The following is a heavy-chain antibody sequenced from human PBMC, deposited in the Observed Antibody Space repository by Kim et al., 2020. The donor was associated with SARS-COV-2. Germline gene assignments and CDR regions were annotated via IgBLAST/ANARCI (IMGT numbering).Heavy chain of an antibody. CDR2: IYYSGST. D-gene: IGHD6-13*01. CDR1: GGSISSGGYY. Sequence: SETLSLTCTVSGGSISSGGYYWSWIRQHPGKGLEWIGYIYYSGSTYYNPSLKSRVTISVDTSKNQFSMKLSSVTAADTAVYYCARVKGAAARNFDYWGQGTLVTVSS. V-gene: IGHV4-31*03. J-gene: IGHJ4*02. CDR3: ARVKGAAARNFDY.